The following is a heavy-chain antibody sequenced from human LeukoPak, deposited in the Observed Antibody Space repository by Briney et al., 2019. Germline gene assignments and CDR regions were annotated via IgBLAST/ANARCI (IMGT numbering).Heavy chain of an antibody. CDR1: GGSISSGAYS. CDR2: VYYSGGT. V-gene: IGHV4-30-4*07. Sequence: SETLSLTCAVYGGSISSGAYSWSWLRQPPRKGLEWIGYVYYSGGTYYNPSLKSRVTISVDTSKNQFSLKLSSVTAADTAVYYCARGGSGEPGPLYYYYYYMDVWGKGTTVTVSS. CDR3: ARGGSGEPGPLYYYYYYMDV. J-gene: IGHJ6*03. D-gene: IGHD1-14*01.